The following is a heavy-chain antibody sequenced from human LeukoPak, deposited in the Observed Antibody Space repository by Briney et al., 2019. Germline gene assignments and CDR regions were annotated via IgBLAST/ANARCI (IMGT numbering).Heavy chain of an antibody. D-gene: IGHD2-2*01. CDR1: GFTFSSCA. V-gene: IGHV3-23*01. Sequence: GGSLRLSCAASGFTFSSCAMSWVRQAPGKGLEWVSGISGSGGKTYYADSVKGRFTISRDNSKNTLYLHLNSLRAEDTAVYYCASCEGSTSCYYVDYWGQGTLVTVSS. J-gene: IGHJ4*02. CDR3: ASCEGSTSCYYVDY. CDR2: ISGSGGKT.